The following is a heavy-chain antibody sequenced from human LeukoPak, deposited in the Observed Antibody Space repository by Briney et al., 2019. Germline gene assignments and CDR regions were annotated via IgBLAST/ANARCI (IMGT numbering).Heavy chain of an antibody. J-gene: IGHJ4*02. CDR3: AREGTGYSSGWYPGY. CDR2: IYPGDSDT. D-gene: IGHD6-19*01. Sequence: GESLKISCKGSGYSFTSYWIGWVRQMPGKGLECMGIIYPGDSDTRYSPSFQGQVTISADKSISTAYLQWSSLKASDTAMYYCAREGTGYSSGWYPGYWGQGTLVTVSS. V-gene: IGHV5-51*01. CDR1: GYSFTSYW.